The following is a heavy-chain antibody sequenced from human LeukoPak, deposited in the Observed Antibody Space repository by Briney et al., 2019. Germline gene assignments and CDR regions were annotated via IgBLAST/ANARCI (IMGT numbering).Heavy chain of an antibody. CDR2: INPNSGGT. CDR1: GYTFTGYY. J-gene: IGHJ6*02. CDR3: ARETTTVTTLYYYYYGMDV. V-gene: IGHV1-2*04. D-gene: IGHD4-11*01. Sequence: ASVKVSCTASGYTFTGYYMHWVRQAPGQGLEWMGWINPNSGGTNYAQKFQGWVTMTRDTSISTAYMELSRLRSDDTAVYYCARETTTVTTLYYYYYGMDVWGQGTTVTVSS.